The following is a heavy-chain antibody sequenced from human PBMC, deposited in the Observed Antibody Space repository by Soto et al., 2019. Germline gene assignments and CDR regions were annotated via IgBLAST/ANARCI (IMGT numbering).Heavy chain of an antibody. Sequence: QVQLAESGGGVVQPGRSLRLSCAASGFTFSVHAMHWVRQAPGKGLEWVAFIWFDGSKKYHADSVKGRFTISRDNSKNTLSLQMNSLRAEDTAVYYCARGHCPEEGAFDIWGQGTMVTVSS. D-gene: IGHD2-15*01. CDR2: IWFDGSKK. CDR3: ARGHCPEEGAFDI. J-gene: IGHJ3*02. CDR1: GFTFSVHA. V-gene: IGHV3-33*01.